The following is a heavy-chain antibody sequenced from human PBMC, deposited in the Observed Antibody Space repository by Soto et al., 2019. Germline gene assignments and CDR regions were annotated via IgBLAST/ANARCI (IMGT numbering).Heavy chain of an antibody. D-gene: IGHD3-3*01. J-gene: IGHJ3*02. CDR3: ARGVLRFLEWLFAFEI. V-gene: IGHV1-18*01. CDR1: GYTFTSYG. Sequence: QVQLVQSGAEVKKPGASVKVSCKASGYTFTSYGISWVRQAPGQGLEWMGWISAYNGNTNYAQELQGRVTMTTDTSTSTAYMELMSLRSDDTAVYYGARGVLRFLEWLFAFEIWGHGTIVTVSS. CDR2: ISAYNGNT.